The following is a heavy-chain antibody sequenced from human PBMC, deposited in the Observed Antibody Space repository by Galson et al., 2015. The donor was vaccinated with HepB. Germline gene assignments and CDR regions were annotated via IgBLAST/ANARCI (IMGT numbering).Heavy chain of an antibody. V-gene: IGHV4-59*08. CDR1: GGSISSYY. CDR3: ARLSSDGHHSRYFDWLLGGYFDY. Sequence: ETLSLTCTVSGGSISSYYWSWIRQPPGKGLEWIGYIYYSGSTNYNPSLKSRVTISVDTSKNQFSLKLSSVTAADTAVYYCARLSSDGHHSRYFDWLLGGYFDYWGQGTLVTVSS. J-gene: IGHJ4*02. CDR2: IYYSGST. D-gene: IGHD3-9*01.